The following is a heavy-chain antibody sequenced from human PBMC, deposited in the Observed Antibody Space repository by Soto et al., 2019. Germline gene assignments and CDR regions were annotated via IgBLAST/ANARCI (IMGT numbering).Heavy chain of an antibody. D-gene: IGHD2-21*02. CDR2: ISSDGSDT. J-gene: IGHJ6*02. Sequence: GGSLRLSCAASGFTFNTYWMHWVRQAPGKGLVWVSRISSDGSDTNYADSVKGRFTISRDNAKNTVYLEMDSLTAEDTAVYYCARPYTVTMRNGMDVWGQGTTVTVSS. CDR1: GFTFNTYW. V-gene: IGHV3-74*01. CDR3: ARPYTVTMRNGMDV.